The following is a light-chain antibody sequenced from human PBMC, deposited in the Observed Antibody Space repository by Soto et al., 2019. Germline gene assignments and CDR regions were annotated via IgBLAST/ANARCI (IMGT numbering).Light chain of an antibody. CDR3: QPYNTYPWT. CDR2: KAS. CDR1: QSIRSW. V-gene: IGKV1-5*03. Sequence: DLQRTQSPSTLSASVGDRVTITCLASQSIRSWLAWYQQKPGKAPKLLIYKASILEGGVPSRFSGSGSGTEFTLTIRNLQPDDFASYCCQPYNTYPWTFGQGTTV. J-gene: IGKJ1*01.